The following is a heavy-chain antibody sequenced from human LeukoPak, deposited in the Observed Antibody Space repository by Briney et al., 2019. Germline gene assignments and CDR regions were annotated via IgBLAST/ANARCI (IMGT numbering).Heavy chain of an antibody. V-gene: IGHV3-30*18. CDR1: GFIFRPYG. D-gene: IGHD2-15*01. CDR3: AKVGCSGGSCYRGGDYYYYGMDV. CDR2: ISYGGSNK. J-gene: IGHJ6*02. Sequence: PGRSLRLSCAASGFIFRPYGMHWVRQAPGKGLEWVAAISYGGSNKYYADSVKGRFTISRDNSRNTLYLQMNSLRAEDTALYYCAKVGCSGGSCYRGGDYYYYGMDVWGQGTTVTVSS.